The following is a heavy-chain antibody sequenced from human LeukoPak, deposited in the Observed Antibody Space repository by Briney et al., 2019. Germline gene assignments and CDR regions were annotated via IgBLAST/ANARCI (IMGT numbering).Heavy chain of an antibody. CDR2: ISGSGGST. V-gene: IGHV3-23*01. CDR1: GFTFSSYA. CDR3: AKGPGLFYGDYDRYFDY. Sequence: GGSLRLSCAASGFTFSSYAMSWVRQAPGKGLEWVSAISGSGGSTYYADSVKGRSTISRDNSKNTLYLQMNSLRAEDTAVYYCAKGPGLFYGDYDRYFDYWGQGTLVTVSS. D-gene: IGHD4-17*01. J-gene: IGHJ4*02.